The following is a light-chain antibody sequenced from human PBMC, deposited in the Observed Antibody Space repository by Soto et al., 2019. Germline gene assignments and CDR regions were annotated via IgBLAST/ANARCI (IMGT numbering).Light chain of an antibody. Sequence: EIVLTHSPGTLPLSPGERATLSVGASQSVRSHYIAWYQQKVGRAPRLLIYEASTRATGIPDRFSGGGSGTHFTLTIRRMEPEDFALYYCQQYASSPITFGQGTRLEIK. CDR1: QSVRSHY. CDR3: QQYASSPIT. V-gene: IGKV3D-20*01. J-gene: IGKJ5*01. CDR2: EAS.